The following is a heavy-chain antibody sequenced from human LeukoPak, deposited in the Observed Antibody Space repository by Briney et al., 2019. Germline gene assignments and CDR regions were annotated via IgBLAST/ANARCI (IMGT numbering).Heavy chain of an antibody. D-gene: IGHD5-12*01. V-gene: IGHV1-46*01. J-gene: IGHJ6*02. Sequence: GASVKVSCKASGYTFTSYYMHWVRQAPGQGLEWMGIINPSGGSTSYAQKFQGRVTMTRDTSPSTVYMELSSLRSEDTAVYYCARPAGLRHPYYYYGMDVWGQGTTVTVSS. CDR2: INPSGGST. CDR3: ARPAGLRHPYYYYGMDV. CDR1: GYTFTSYY.